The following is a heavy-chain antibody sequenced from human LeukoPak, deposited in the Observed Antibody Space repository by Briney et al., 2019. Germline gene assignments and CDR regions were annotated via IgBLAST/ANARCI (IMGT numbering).Heavy chain of an antibody. D-gene: IGHD2-15*01. CDR3: ARGGTFDTFAI. CDR2: FYYSGST. J-gene: IGHJ3*02. CDR1: GGSISSNNYY. V-gene: IGHV4-39*01. Sequence: SETLSLTCTVSGGSISSNNYYWGWIRQPPGKGLEWIQTFYYSGSTYYDPSLKSRDTISVDTSKNQFSLKPSSVTAADTAVYYCARGGTFDTFAIWGQGTMVTVSS.